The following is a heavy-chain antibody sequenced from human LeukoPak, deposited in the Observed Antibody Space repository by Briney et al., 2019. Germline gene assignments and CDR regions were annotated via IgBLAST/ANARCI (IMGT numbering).Heavy chain of an antibody. D-gene: IGHD3-10*01. CDR1: GFTFSSYA. J-gene: IGHJ4*02. CDR3: ARVIYYGSGRPTQTIDY. V-gene: IGHV3-74*01. Sequence: PGGSLRLSCVASGFTFSSYAMNWVRQAPGKGLVWVSRINSDGSSTSYADSVKGRFTISRDNAKNTLYLQMNSLRAEDTAVYYCARVIYYGSGRPTQTIDYWGQGTLVTVSS. CDR2: INSDGSST.